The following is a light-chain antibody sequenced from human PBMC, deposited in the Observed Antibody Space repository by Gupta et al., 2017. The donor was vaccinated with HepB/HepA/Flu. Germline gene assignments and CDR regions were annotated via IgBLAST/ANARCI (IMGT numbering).Light chain of an antibody. V-gene: IGKV4-1*01. CDR3: QQYCSTPPT. Sequence: DIVMTQSPDSLAVSLGERATINCKSSQSVLYSSNNKNYLAWYQQNPGQPPKLLIYWASTRETGVPDRFSGSGSGTDFTLTISSLQAEDLAVYYCQQYCSTPPTFGRGTKVEIK. CDR2: WAS. CDR1: QSVLYSSNNKNY. J-gene: IGKJ1*01.